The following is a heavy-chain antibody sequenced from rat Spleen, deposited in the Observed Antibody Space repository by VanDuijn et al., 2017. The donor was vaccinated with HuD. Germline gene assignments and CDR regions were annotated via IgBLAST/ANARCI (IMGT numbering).Heavy chain of an antibody. Sequence: QVQLKESGPGLMQPSETLSLTCTVSGFSLTRNGVGWVRQPLGKGLVWMGTIWAGGTTNFNSAVQSRLTISRDTSKSQVFLKMNSLQTEDTAIYFCTSPFRWFAYWGQGTLVTVSS. CDR2: IWAGGTT. CDR3: TSPFRWFAY. J-gene: IGHJ3*01. V-gene: IGHV2-72*01. CDR1: GFSLTRNG.